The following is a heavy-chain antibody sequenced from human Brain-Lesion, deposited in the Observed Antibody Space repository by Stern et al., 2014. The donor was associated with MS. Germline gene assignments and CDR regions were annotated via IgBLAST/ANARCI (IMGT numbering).Heavy chain of an antibody. V-gene: IGHV4-4*02. Sequence: MQLVESGPGLVKPSGTLSLTCAVSGGSISSSPWWTWVRQPPGKGLGWIWEIYNRGTANYTPSLKSRVTMSVDRSKTQFSLKLNSVTAADTAIYFCARCDDTSGYYQVGGLDSWGQGTLVSVSS. CDR3: ARCDDTSGYYQVGGLDS. D-gene: IGHD3-22*01. CDR1: GGSISSSPW. J-gene: IGHJ4*02. CDR2: IYNRGTA.